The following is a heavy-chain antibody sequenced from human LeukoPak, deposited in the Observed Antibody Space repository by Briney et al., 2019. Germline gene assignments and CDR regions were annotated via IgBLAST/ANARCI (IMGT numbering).Heavy chain of an antibody. CDR3: AGEKSSWYYFPL. V-gene: IGHV4-34*01. CDR2: INHSGST. CDR1: GGSFSGYY. J-gene: IGHJ1*01. D-gene: IGHD6-13*01. Sequence: PSETLSLTCAVYGGSFSGYYWNWIRQPPGKGLEWIGEINHSGSTNYNSSLKSRVTISVDTSKNQFSLKLSSVTAADTAVYYCAGEKSSWYYFPLWGQGTLVTVSS.